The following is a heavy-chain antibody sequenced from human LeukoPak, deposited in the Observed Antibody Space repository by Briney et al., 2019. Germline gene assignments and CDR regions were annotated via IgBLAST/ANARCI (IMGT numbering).Heavy chain of an antibody. D-gene: IGHD6-13*01. CDR1: GGSISSGSYY. V-gene: IGHV4-61*02. CDR3: ARDSRDQQQLVIGLGMDV. J-gene: IGHJ6*02. Sequence: SETLSLTCTVSGGSISSGSYYWSWIRQPAGKGLEWIGRIYTSGSTNYNPSLKSRVTISVDTSKNQFSLKLSSVTAADTAVYYCARDSRDQQQLVIGLGMDVWGQGTTVTVSS. CDR2: IYTSGST.